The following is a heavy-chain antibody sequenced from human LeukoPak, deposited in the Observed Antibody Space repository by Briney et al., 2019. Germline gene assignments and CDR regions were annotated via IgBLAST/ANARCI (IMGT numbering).Heavy chain of an antibody. CDR1: GYTFSDYY. CDR3: ARDRVFGVVPYYYYYYGMDV. Sequence: GASVKVSCRTSGYTFSDYYIQWVRQAPGQGLEWMGWISAYNGNTNYAQKLQGRVTMTTDTSTSTAYMELRSLRSDDTAVYYCARDRVFGVVPYYYYYYGMDVWGQGTTVTVSS. CDR2: ISAYNGNT. J-gene: IGHJ6*02. D-gene: IGHD3-3*01. V-gene: IGHV1-18*04.